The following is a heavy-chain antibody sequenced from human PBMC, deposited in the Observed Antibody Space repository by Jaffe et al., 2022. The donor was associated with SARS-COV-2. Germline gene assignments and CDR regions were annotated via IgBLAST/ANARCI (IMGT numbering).Heavy chain of an antibody. CDR3: AHTLGLYVYAY. CDR2: IYWDDTK. CDR1: GFSLSTTGVG. D-gene: IGHD3-16*01. Sequence: QITLKESGPTLVKPAETLTLTCTFSGFSLSTTGVGVGWIRQPPGKALEWLALIYWDDTKRYSPSLNSRLTVTKETSNNQVVLTLTNMDPVDTATYYCAHTLGLYVYAYWGQGILVTVSS. V-gene: IGHV2-5*02. J-gene: IGHJ4*02.